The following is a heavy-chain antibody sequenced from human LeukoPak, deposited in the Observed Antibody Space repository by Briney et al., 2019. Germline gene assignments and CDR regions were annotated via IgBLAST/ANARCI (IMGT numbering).Heavy chain of an antibody. V-gene: IGHV1-3*01. CDR1: GYTFTSYA. CDR3: ARTDFWSREGGFFDP. J-gene: IGHJ5*02. Sequence: ASAKVSCKASGYTFTSYAMHWVRQAPGQRLEWMGWINAGNGNTKYSQKFQGRVTITRDTSASTAYMELSSLRSEDTAVYYCARTDFWSREGGFFDPWGQGTLVTVSS. D-gene: IGHD3-3*01. CDR2: INAGNGNT.